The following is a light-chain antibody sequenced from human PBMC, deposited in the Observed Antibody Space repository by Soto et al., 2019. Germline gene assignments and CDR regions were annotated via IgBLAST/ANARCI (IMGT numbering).Light chain of an antibody. V-gene: IGKV3-15*01. CDR1: QSVSNN. Sequence: ILMTQSPATLSVSPGERATLSCRASQSVSNNLAWYQQKPGQAPRLLIYDASTRATGIPARFSGSGSGTEFTLTISGRQSEDFAGYYFQQYNNWPPWTFGQGTKVEIK. CDR2: DAS. CDR3: QQYNNWPPWT. J-gene: IGKJ1*01.